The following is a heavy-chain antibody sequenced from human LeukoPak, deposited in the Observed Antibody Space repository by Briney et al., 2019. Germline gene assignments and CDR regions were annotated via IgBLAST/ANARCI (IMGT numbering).Heavy chain of an antibody. CDR2: MYSGGKT. CDR3: ARETGCHNGVFFSYYYYGLDV. D-gene: IGHD2-8*01. V-gene: IGHV3-53*01. Sequence: QAGGSLRLSCAVYGVTVSSNSLSWDRQAPGKGLEWLSMMYSGGKTAYADSVRGRFTISRDNSKNTLYLQMNSLRGEDTAVYYCARETGCHNGVFFSYYYYGLDVWGQGTTVTVSS. CDR1: GVTVSSNS. J-gene: IGHJ6*02.